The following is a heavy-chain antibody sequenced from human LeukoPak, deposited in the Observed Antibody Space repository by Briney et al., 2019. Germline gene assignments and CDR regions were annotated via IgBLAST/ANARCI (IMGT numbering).Heavy chain of an antibody. CDR3: ARDPLWFGEFDAFDI. Sequence: ASVTVSCKASGYTFTSSAFSWVRQAPGQGLEWMAWISGYNGNTHFAQKFQGRVTLTTDTSASTVYMELRSLRSEDTAVYYCARDPLWFGEFDAFDIWGQGTMVTVSS. CDR1: GYTFTSSA. CDR2: ISGYNGNT. J-gene: IGHJ3*02. D-gene: IGHD3-10*01. V-gene: IGHV1-18*01.